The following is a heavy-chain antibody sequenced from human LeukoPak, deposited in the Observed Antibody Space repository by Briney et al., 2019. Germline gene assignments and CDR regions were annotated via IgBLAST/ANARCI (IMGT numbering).Heavy chain of an antibody. J-gene: IGHJ4*02. V-gene: IGHV3-23*01. Sequence: GGSLRLSCAASVFTFISYAMSWVRQAPGKGLEWVSAISGSGGSTYYADSVKGRFTISRDNSKNTLYLQMNSLRAEDTAVYYSANEPNTVVPHTGNYWGQGTLVTVSS. D-gene: IGHD4-23*01. CDR2: ISGSGGST. CDR1: VFTFISYA. CDR3: ANEPNTVVPHTGNY.